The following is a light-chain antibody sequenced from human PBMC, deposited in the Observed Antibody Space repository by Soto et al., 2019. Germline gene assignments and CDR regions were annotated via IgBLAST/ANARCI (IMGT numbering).Light chain of an antibody. CDR2: KAS. J-gene: IGKJ2*01. Sequence: DIQMTQSPSTLSASEGDRVTITCQASQSISSWLAWYQQKPGKAPNLLIYKASNLQSGAPARFSGSGSGTEFTLTINSLQPDDFASYYCQQYSSYPYTFGQGTKLEIK. CDR1: QSISSW. V-gene: IGKV1-5*03. CDR3: QQYSSYPYT.